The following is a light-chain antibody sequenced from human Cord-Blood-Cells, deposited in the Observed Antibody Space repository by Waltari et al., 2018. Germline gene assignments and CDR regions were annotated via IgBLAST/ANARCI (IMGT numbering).Light chain of an antibody. Sequence: QSALTQPASVSGSPGQSITISCTGTSSDVGGYNYVSWYQQHPGKAPKLMFYDVSKRPSGVFNRFSGSKSGNTASLTISGLQAEDEADYYRSSYTSSSTWVFGGGTKLTVL. V-gene: IGLV2-14*01. CDR1: SSDVGGYNY. CDR3: SSYTSSSTWV. CDR2: DVS. J-gene: IGLJ3*02.